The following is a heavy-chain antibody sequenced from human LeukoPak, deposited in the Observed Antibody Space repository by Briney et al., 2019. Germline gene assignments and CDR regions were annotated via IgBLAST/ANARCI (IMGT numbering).Heavy chain of an antibody. V-gene: IGHV3-20*04. CDR1: EFLFRISW. Sequence: GGTLSLFCAVSEFLFRISWMMWVRQASGTVLEWVSDRNWSGGSRGYAESAKGRLTMSRDNAKNSLHLRMNRLRGDDRALYYWASGRWHVWGKGTTVTVPA. CDR3: ASGRWHV. D-gene: IGHD1-26*01. J-gene: IGHJ6*04. CDR2: RNWSGGSR.